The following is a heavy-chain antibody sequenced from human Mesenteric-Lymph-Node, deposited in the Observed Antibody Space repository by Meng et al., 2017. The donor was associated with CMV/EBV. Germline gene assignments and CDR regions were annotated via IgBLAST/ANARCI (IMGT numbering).Heavy chain of an antibody. CDR3: ALLGYCSSTSCSNNWFDP. J-gene: IGHJ5*02. Sequence: GSFSGYYWSWIRQPPGKGLELIGEINHSGSTNYNPSLKSRVTISVDTSKNQFSLKLSSVTAADTAVYYCALLGYCSSTSCSNNWFDPWGQGTLVTVSS. CDR2: INHSGST. D-gene: IGHD2-2*01. CDR1: GSFSGYY. V-gene: IGHV4-34*01.